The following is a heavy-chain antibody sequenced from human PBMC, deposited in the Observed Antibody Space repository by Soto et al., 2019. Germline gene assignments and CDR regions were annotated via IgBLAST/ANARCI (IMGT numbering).Heavy chain of an antibody. J-gene: IGHJ4*02. CDR1: GFSVSSNY. V-gene: IGHV3-66*01. CDR3: ARDPDEGDHVGYFDS. CDR2: IYRGGST. D-gene: IGHD2-21*02. Sequence: GVSLGLSCAAYGFSVSSNYMSWVRQAPGKGLEWVSVIYRGGSTVYADSVRGRFTTSRDTSKNTLHLQMSSLRVEDTAVYYCARDPDEGDHVGYFDSWGQGTMVTVSS.